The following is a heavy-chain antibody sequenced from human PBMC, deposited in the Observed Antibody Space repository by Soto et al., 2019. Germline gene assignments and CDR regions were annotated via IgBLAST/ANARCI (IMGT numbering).Heavy chain of an antibody. CDR2: IYYSGDT. J-gene: IGHJ6*02. D-gene: IGHD3-16*01. CDR1: GGSISSGSFY. V-gene: IGHV4-31*03. Sequence: PSETLSLTCTVSGGSISSGSFYWTWIRQHPGKGLEFIGYIYYSGDTYYNPSLRSRVIISLDTSKNQFSLRLNSVTAADTAVYYCAREWXGGRRDGNPDKYYGMDVWGQGTKVTVSS. CDR3: AREWXGGRRDGNPDKYYGMDV.